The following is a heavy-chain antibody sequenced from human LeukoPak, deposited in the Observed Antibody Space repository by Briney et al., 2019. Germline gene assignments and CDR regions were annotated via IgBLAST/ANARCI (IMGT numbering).Heavy chain of an antibody. CDR3: VKDLVPAASSRWFDS. CDR1: GFLFSSYG. CDR2: IWYDESKT. J-gene: IGHJ5*01. D-gene: IGHD2-2*01. Sequence: GGSLRLSCAASGFLFSSYGMHWVRQSPGKGLDWVAAIWYDESKTYYADSVKGRFTISRDSSENTLYLQMTSLRAEDAAIYYCVKDLVPAASSRWFDSWGQGTLVTVFS. V-gene: IGHV3-33*06.